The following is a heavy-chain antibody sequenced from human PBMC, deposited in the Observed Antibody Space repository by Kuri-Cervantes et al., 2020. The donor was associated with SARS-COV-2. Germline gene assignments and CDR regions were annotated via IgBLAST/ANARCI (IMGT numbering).Heavy chain of an antibody. V-gene: IGHV1-46*01. CDR1: GGTFSNYA. Sequence: ASVKVSCKASGGTFSNYAISWVRQAPGQGLEWMGIINPSGGSTSYAQKFQGRVTMTRDTSTSTVYMELSSLRSEDTAVYYCARGGYRPIDAFDIWGQGTMVTVSS. CDR2: INPSGGST. D-gene: IGHD1-1*01. CDR3: ARGGYRPIDAFDI. J-gene: IGHJ3*02.